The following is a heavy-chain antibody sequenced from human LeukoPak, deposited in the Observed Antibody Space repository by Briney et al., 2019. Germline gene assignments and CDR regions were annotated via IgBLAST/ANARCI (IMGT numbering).Heavy chain of an antibody. CDR2: MYHSGST. CDR3: ARHPGYYYYYMDV. V-gene: IGHV4-39*01. J-gene: IGHJ6*03. CDR1: GGAISSSSYY. Sequence: SETLSLTCTVSGGAISSSSYYWCWIRQPPGKGLEWIGSMYHSGSTYYNPSLKSRGTISVDTSKNQFSLKVTSVTAADTAVYYCARHPGYYYYYMDVWGKGTTVTISS.